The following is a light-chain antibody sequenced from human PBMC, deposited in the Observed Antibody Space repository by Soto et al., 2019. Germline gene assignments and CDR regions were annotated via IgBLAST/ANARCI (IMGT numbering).Light chain of an antibody. CDR1: QSVTGN. CDR2: GAL. Sequence: EIVMTQSPATLTVSPGESATLSCRASQSVTGNLAWYQHKPGQAPGLLIYGALTRASGIPARFRGSGSGTEFALTIDSLQSEDFAVYYCQVYNRWPQIAFGQGTRLEIK. V-gene: IGKV3-15*01. CDR3: QVYNRWPQIA. J-gene: IGKJ5*01.